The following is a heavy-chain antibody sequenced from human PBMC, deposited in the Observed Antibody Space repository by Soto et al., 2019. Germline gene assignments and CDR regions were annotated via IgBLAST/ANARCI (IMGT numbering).Heavy chain of an antibody. CDR2: IYSGGST. V-gene: IGHV3-66*01. CDR1: GLTVSSYY. CDR3: ARSVQWLAPFDY. D-gene: IGHD6-19*01. Sequence: GGSLRLSCAVYGLTVSSYYISWVRQAPGKGLEWVSLIYSGGSTFYADSVKGRFTVSRDNSKNTLFLQMNSLRVDDTALYYCARSVQWLAPFDYWGQGSLVTVSS. J-gene: IGHJ4*02.